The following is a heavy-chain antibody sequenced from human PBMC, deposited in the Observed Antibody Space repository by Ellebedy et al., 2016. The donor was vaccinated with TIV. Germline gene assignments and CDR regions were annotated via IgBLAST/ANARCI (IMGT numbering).Heavy chain of an antibody. V-gene: IGHV4-59*12. CDR2: IYYRGST. Sequence: MPSETLSLTCTVYGGSISRYYWSWIRQPTRKGLEWIGYIYYRGSTNYNPSLKSRVTISVDTSKNNFSLKLVSVTAADAAGYYCAREGSGWELRGGGDYFDYWGQGTLVTVSS. J-gene: IGHJ4*02. CDR3: AREGSGWELRGGGDYFDY. D-gene: IGHD1-26*01. CDR1: GGSISRYY.